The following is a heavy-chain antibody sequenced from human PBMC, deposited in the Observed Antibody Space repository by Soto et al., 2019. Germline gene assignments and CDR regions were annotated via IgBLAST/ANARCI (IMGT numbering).Heavy chain of an antibody. CDR2: INPNSGDT. Sequence: GASVKVSCKASGYIFSDYYMHWVRQAPGQGPECMGWINPNSGDTIYAQKFQGRVTVTGDPSISTAYMELSRLTSDDTAVYYCVRGRAVAGINDEAFDLWGQGTMVTVSS. CDR3: VRGRAVAGINDEAFDL. CDR1: GYIFSDYY. D-gene: IGHD6-19*01. V-gene: IGHV1-2*02. J-gene: IGHJ3*01.